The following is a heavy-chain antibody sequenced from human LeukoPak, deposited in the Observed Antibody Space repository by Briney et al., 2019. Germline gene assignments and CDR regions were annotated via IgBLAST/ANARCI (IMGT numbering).Heavy chain of an antibody. J-gene: IGHJ4*02. Sequence: GGSLRLSCAASGFTFSSYDMHWVRHATGKGLEWVSAIGTAGDTYYPGSVKGRFTISRENAKNSLYLQMNSLRAGDTAVYYCAQNLFIIMIVVVITYIMGLNYWGQGTLVTVSS. V-gene: IGHV3-13*01. CDR1: GFTFSSYD. CDR2: IGTAGDT. CDR3: AQNLFIIMIVVVITYIMGLNY. D-gene: IGHD3-22*01.